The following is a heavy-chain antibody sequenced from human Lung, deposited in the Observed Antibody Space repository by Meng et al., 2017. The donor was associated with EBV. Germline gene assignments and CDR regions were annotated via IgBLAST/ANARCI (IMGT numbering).Heavy chain of an antibody. J-gene: IGHJ5*02. V-gene: IGHV3-11*01. D-gene: IGHD1-1*01. CDR2: ISNSGEPM. Sequence: GQLVESEGGLVKPGMSLELSCTAFGFNTSDFYIGWIRQAPGKGLECISYISNSGEPMFYADSVKGRFTMSRDNAKNSLYLQMNSLRAEDTAVYYCARDLSTTQGEDWFDPWGQGTLVTVSS. CDR1: GFNTSDFY. CDR3: ARDLSTTQGEDWFDP.